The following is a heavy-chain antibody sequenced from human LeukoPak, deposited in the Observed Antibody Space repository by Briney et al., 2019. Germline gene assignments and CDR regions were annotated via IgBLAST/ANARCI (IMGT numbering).Heavy chain of an antibody. J-gene: IGHJ4*02. D-gene: IGHD6-19*01. CDR3: AKDVSSGWFSY. CDR1: GFTFSSYG. Sequence: GGSLRLSCAASGFTFSSYGMHWVRQAPGKGPEWVAVISYDGSNKYYADSVKGRFTISRDNSKNTLYLQMNSLRAEDTAVYYCAKDVSSGWFSYWGQGTLVTVSS. CDR2: ISYDGSNK. V-gene: IGHV3-30*18.